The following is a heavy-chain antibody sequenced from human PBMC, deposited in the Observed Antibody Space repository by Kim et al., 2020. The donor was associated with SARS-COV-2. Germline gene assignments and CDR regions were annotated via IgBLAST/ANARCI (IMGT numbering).Heavy chain of an antibody. Sequence: GSTSSAQSLQGRVAMTSDTSTTPVYMELRSLGSDDTAMYYCARDLEGFDYWGQGTLVTVSS. V-gene: IGHV1-46*01. J-gene: IGHJ4*02. CDR3: ARDLEGFDY. D-gene: IGHD1-1*01. CDR2: GST.